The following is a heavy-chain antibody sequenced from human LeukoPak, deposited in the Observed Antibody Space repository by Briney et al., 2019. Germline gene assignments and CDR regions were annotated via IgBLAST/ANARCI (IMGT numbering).Heavy chain of an antibody. J-gene: IGHJ4*02. V-gene: IGHV4-34*01. CDR3: ARGTDRSKAGDH. D-gene: IGHD4-11*01. CDR1: GGSFTGYY. Sequence: PSETLSLTCAVYGGSFTGYYYSSIRQPPGKGLEWVGEIHPSGNFNYNPSLESRVTMSAATSKNQFSLRRTSVTADDTAFYYCARGTDRSKAGDHWGQGTLIIVSS. CDR2: IHPSGNF.